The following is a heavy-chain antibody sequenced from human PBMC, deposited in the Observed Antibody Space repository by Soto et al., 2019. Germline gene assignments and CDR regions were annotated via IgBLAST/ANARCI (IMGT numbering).Heavy chain of an antibody. J-gene: IGHJ5*02. D-gene: IGHD4-17*01. V-gene: IGHV4-31*03. CDR3: AQSYGDYVGNWFDH. CDR2: IYYSGST. CDR1: GCSISSGGYY. Sequence: TLSLTCTVSGCSISSGGYYWSWIRQHPGKGLEWIGYIYYSGSTYYNPSPKSRVTISVDTSKNQFSLKLSSVTAADTAVYYCAQSYGDYVGNWFDHWGQGTLVTVSS.